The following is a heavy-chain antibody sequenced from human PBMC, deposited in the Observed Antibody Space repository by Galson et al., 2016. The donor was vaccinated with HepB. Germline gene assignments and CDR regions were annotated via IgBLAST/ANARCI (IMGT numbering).Heavy chain of an antibody. CDR3: ARHWDSGSFDLDY. CDR2: INPTDSDT. Sequence: QSGAEVKKPGESLKISCRGSGYRFTTYWIGWVRQMPGKGLEWMGIINPTDSDTRYSPSFQGQVTSPADKSISPAYRQWSSLKASDTAMYYLARHWDSGSFDLDYWGQGTLVTVSS. V-gene: IGHV5-51*01. CDR1: GYRFTTYW. J-gene: IGHJ4*02. D-gene: IGHD3-10*01.